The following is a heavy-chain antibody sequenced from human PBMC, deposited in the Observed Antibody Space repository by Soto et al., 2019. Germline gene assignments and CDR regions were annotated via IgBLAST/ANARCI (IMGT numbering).Heavy chain of an antibody. CDR2: IYYSGST. J-gene: IGHJ4*02. D-gene: IGHD3-16*01. Sequence: QVQLQESGPGLVKPSETLSLTCTVSGGSISSYYWSWIRQPPGKGLEWIGYIYYSGSTHYTPSLKSRVTISVDTPNNQFSRKFSAVTAADTAEYYCATSPYVFLCGRGGAYYFDYWGQGTLVTVSS. V-gene: IGHV4-59*01. CDR1: GGSISSYY. CDR3: ATSPYVFLCGRGGAYYFDY.